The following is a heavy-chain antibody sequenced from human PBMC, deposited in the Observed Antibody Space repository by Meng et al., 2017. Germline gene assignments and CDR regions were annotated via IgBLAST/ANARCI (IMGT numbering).Heavy chain of an antibody. V-gene: IGHV1-69*06. CDR2: IIPIFGTA. J-gene: IGHJ4*02. CDR3: ASDLPDYYDSSGYPY. D-gene: IGHD3-22*01. Sequence: QVRRVQSGAGVKKPGSSVKVSCKASGGTFSSYAISWVRQAPGQGLEWMGGIIPIFGTANYAQKFQGRVTITADKSTSTAYMELSSLRSEDTAVYYCASDLPDYYDSSGYPYWGQGTLVTVSS. CDR1: GGTFSSYA.